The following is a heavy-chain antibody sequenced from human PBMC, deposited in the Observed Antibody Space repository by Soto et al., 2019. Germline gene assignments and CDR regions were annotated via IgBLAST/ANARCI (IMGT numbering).Heavy chain of an antibody. CDR3: AKDAVYRDGLWLMDS. CDR2: VTGSGSQI. Sequence: AGGSLRLSCAASGFTISTYAMTWVRQAPGKGLECVSGVTGSGSQIYYADSVKGRFTISKDNSKNTLYLQMSSLREEDTALYYRAKDAVYRDGLWLMDSWGQGTLVTVSS. V-gene: IGHV3-23*01. D-gene: IGHD2-21*01. CDR1: GFTISTYA. J-gene: IGHJ5*02.